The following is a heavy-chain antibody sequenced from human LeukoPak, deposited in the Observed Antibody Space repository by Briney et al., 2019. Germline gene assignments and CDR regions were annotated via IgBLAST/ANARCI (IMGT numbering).Heavy chain of an antibody. V-gene: IGHV3-23*01. CDR2: IIGSGDAT. Sequence: GGSLRLSCEATGFIFSTYTMSWVRQAPGRGLEWVSAIIGSGDATYYAESVKGRFTISRDNSKNTLYLQTNSLRVEDTAVFYCAKDFGRVRLGGGGIRGQGTLVTASS. J-gene: IGHJ4*02. D-gene: IGHD2-15*01. CDR1: GFIFSTYT. CDR3: AKDFGRVRLGGGGI.